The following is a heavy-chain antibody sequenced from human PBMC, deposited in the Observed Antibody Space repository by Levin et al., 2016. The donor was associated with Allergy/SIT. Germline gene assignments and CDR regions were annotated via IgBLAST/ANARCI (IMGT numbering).Heavy chain of an antibody. CDR1: GDSVIPGSYY. CDR2: ISYNGNT. V-gene: IGHV4-61*01. Sequence: SETLSLTCTVSGDSVIPGSYYWTWMRQPPGKGLEWLGYISYNGNTKYNPSLKSRVTFSMHMSKNQVSLRLTSLTAADTAVYYCARQQVVPLQYRNGLDVWGQGTTVVVSS. CDR3: ARQQVVPLQYRNGLDV. J-gene: IGHJ6*02. D-gene: IGHD6-25*01.